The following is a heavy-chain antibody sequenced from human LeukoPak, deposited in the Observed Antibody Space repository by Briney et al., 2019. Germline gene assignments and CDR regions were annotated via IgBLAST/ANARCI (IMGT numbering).Heavy chain of an antibody. J-gene: IGHJ4*02. Sequence: GGSLRLSCAASGFTFSSYSMNWVRQAPGKGLEWISYISSSSSTIYYADSVKGRFTISRDNAKNSLYLQMDSLRDEDTAVYYCARFSSSSWFGLDYWGQGTLVTVSS. CDR2: ISSSSSTI. CDR1: GFTFSSYS. CDR3: ARFSSSSWFGLDY. D-gene: IGHD6-13*01. V-gene: IGHV3-48*02.